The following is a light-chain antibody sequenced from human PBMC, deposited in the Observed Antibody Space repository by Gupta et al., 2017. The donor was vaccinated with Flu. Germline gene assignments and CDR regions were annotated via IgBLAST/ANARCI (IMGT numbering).Light chain of an antibody. CDR1: NIGTKS. V-gene: IGLV3-21*02. J-gene: IGLJ3*02. CDR3: QVWDSSSAHPGV. CDR2: DDT. Sequence: SYVLTQPPAVSVAPGQTARITCGGNNIGTKSVHWYQHRPGQAPVLVVYDDTDRPSGIPARFSGSNSGNTATLTIVRVEAGDEADYYCQVWDSSSAHPGVFGGGTKLAVL.